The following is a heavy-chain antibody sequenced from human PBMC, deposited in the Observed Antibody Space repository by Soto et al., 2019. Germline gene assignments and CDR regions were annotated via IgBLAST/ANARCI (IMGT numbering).Heavy chain of an antibody. D-gene: IGHD2-15*01. J-gene: IGHJ4*02. Sequence: ASVKVSCKTSGYIFSTYYMHWVRQAPGQGPEWMGIINPSGGRTIYAQKFQGRVTLTRDTSTSTVYMELSSLRSEDTAVYYCARDLRGGNPEYNFDYWGQGTLVTVSS. V-gene: IGHV1-46*01. CDR2: INPSGGRT. CDR1: GYIFSTYY. CDR3: ARDLRGGNPEYNFDY.